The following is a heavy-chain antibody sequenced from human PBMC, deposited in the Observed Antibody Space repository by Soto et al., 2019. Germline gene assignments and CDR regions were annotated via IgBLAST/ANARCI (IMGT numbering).Heavy chain of an antibody. V-gene: IGHV4-59*08. CDR3: ARHVNSWPIFDY. D-gene: IGHD6-13*01. Sequence: QVQLQESGPGLVKPSETLSLTCTVSGGSIGNSYWSWIQQSPGKGLERIGYIYYSGSSNYNPSLKSRVSISVATSKNQFSLKLSSVTAADTAVYYCARHVNSWPIFDYWRQGTLVIVSS. CDR2: IYYSGSS. J-gene: IGHJ4*02. CDR1: GGSIGNSY.